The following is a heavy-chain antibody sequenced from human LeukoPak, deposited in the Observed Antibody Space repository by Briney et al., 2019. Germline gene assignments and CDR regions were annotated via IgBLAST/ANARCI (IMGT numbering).Heavy chain of an antibody. CDR1: GFTFSSYS. CDR2: ISGSGGSA. CDR3: AKEEAASRAFDI. V-gene: IGHV3-23*01. D-gene: IGHD2-15*01. J-gene: IGHJ3*02. Sequence: SGGSLRLSCAASGFTFSSYSMSWVRQAPGKGLEWVSAISGSGGSAYYADSVKGRFTISRDNSKNTLYLQMNSLRAEDTAVYYCAKEEAASRAFDIWGQGTMVTVSS.